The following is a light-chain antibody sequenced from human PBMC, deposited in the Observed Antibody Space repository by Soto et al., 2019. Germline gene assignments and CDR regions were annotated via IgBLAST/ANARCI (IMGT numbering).Light chain of an antibody. J-gene: IGKJ3*01. CDR3: HQTSSAPFT. CDR2: DAA. V-gene: IGKV1-39*01. CDR1: QNINTY. Sequence: DIQMTQSPYSLSAAVGDRVSIACRASQNINTYLNWYQQKPGKAPKLLIFDAASLQSGVPSRFSGGGSRTDFTLTITSLQPEDFASYYCHQTSSAPFTFAPGTKVDIK.